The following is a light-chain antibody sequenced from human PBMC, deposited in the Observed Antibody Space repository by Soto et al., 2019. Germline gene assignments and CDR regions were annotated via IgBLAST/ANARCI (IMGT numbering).Light chain of an antibody. V-gene: IGKV3-11*01. CDR2: DAS. J-gene: IGKJ4*01. CDR3: QQRSNWPLT. Sequence: EIVLTQSPATLSLSPGERATLSCRASQRVSSYLAWYQQKPGQAPRLLIYDASNRATGIPARFSGSGSGTDFTLPISSLEPEDFAVYYCQQRSNWPLTFGGGNKVEIK. CDR1: QRVSSY.